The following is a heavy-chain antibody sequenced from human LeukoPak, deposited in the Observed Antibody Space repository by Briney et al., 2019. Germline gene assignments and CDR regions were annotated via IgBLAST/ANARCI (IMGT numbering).Heavy chain of an antibody. CDR1: GGSINSSSYY. D-gene: IGHD3-10*01. CDR2: IYYTGSP. V-gene: IGHV4-39*01. CDR3: ARRGGYYGSGKTYWFDP. Sequence: SETLSLTCTVSGGSINSSSYYWVWIRQPPGKGLEWIGTIYYTGSPYYNPSLKSRVTISIDTSKNQFSLKLSSVTAADTALNYCARRGGYYGSGKTYWFDPWGQGTLVTVSS. J-gene: IGHJ5*02.